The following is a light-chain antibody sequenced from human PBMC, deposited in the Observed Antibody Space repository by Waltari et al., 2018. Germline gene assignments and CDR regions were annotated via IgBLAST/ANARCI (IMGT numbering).Light chain of an antibody. CDR2: TGS. CDR3: LQYSSYPLT. CDR1: QGIRNS. J-gene: IGKJ3*01. V-gene: IGKV1-16*01. Sequence: DIQMTQSPSSLSASVGDRVTITCRSSQGIRNSLAWFQQKPGQAPKSLIYTGSTLESGVPSRFSGNGSGTEFALTISSLQPEDFATYYCLQYSSYPLTFGPGTKVDSK.